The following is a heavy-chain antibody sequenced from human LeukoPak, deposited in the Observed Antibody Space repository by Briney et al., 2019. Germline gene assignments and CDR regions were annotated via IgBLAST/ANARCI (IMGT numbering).Heavy chain of an antibody. CDR3: ARVSGGYSYGPMIFDY. D-gene: IGHD5-18*01. CDR2: INHSGST. Sequence: SETLSLTCAVYSGSFRGYYWSGIRQPPGKGLEGSVEINHSGSTNYNPSLNSRVTISVDTSKNQFSLKLSSVTAADTAVYYCARVSGGYSYGPMIFDYWGQGTLVTVSS. CDR1: SGSFRGYY. J-gene: IGHJ4*02. V-gene: IGHV4-34*01.